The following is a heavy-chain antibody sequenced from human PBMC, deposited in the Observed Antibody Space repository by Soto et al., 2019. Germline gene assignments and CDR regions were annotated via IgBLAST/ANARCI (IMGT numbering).Heavy chain of an antibody. CDR2: ISGGGGGT. V-gene: IGHV3-23*01. CDR1: GFTFSSYA. CDR3: AKISAYSAFSYFDY. D-gene: IGHD3-16*01. J-gene: IGHJ4*02. Sequence: EVLLLESGGRLVQPGGSLRLSCAASGFTFSSYAMSWVRQAPGKGLEWVSAISGGGGGTYYADSVKGRFTISRDNSKNTLYLQMNSLRAEDTAVYYCAKISAYSAFSYFDYWGQGTLVTVSS.